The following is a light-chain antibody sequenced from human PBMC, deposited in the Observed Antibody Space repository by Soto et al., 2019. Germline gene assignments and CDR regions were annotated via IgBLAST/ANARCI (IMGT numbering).Light chain of an antibody. CDR3: SSYAGSNNYV. Sequence: QSVLTQPSSASGSPGQSVTISCTRTSSDVGGYNYVSWYQQHPGKAPKLMIYEVSKRPSGVPDRFSGSKSGNTASLTVSGLQAEDEADYYCSSYAGSNNYVFVTGTKVTVL. J-gene: IGLJ1*01. CDR2: EVS. CDR1: SSDVGGYNY. V-gene: IGLV2-8*01.